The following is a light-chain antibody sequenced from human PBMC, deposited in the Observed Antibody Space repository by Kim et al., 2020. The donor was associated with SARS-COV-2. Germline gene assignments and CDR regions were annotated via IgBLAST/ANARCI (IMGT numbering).Light chain of an antibody. CDR2: DVT. Sequence: QSALTQPASVSGSPGQSITISCTGTSSDVGGYDFVSWYQQHPGKAPKLMIYDVTKRPSGVSNRFSGSKSRNTASLTISGLQAEDEADYYCSSYTYFSTYVFGSGTKVTVL. CDR3: SSYTYFSTYV. CDR1: SSDVGGYDF. J-gene: IGLJ1*01. V-gene: IGLV2-14*01.